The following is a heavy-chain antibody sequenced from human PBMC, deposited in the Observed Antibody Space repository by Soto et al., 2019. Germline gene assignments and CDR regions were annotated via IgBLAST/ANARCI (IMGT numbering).Heavy chain of an antibody. Sequence: PSETLSLTCTVSGGSISSYYWSWIRQPPGKGLEWIGYIYYSGSTNYNPSLKSRVTISVDTSKNQFSLKLSSVTAADTAVYYCAMYYYDSSGYYWFDPWGQGTLVTVSS. J-gene: IGHJ5*02. V-gene: IGHV4-59*01. CDR2: IYYSGST. CDR3: AMYYYDSSGYYWFDP. D-gene: IGHD3-22*01. CDR1: GGSISSYY.